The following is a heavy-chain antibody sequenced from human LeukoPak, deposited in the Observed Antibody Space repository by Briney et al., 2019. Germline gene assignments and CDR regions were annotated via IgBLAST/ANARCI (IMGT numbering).Heavy chain of an antibody. Sequence: SETLSLTCTVSGGSISSYYWSWIRQPPGKGLEWIGYIYYSGSTNYNPSLKSRVTISVDTSKNQFSLKLSSVTAADTAVYYCARAHHGSGSYYMAAHYYFDYWGQGTLVTVSS. D-gene: IGHD3-10*01. CDR2: IYYSGST. CDR1: GGSISSYY. V-gene: IGHV4-59*01. CDR3: ARAHHGSGSYYMAAHYYFDY. J-gene: IGHJ4*02.